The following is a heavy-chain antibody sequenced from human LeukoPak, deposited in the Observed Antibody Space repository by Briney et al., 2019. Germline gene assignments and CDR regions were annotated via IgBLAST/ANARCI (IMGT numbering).Heavy chain of an antibody. CDR3: ARVGRGYSSER. Sequence: SQTLSLTCTVSGGSISSGGYYWSWIRQHPGTGLEWIGYIYYSGSTYYNPSLKSRVTISVDTSKNQFSLKLSSVTAADTAVYYCARVGRGYSSERWGQGTLVTVSS. V-gene: IGHV4-31*03. D-gene: IGHD5-18*01. CDR1: GGSISSGGYY. CDR2: IYYSGST. J-gene: IGHJ4*02.